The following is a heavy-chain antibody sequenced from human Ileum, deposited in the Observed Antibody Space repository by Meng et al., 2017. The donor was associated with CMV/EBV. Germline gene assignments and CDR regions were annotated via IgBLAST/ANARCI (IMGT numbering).Heavy chain of an antibody. V-gene: IGHV3-72*01. D-gene: IGHD2-2*01. CDR3: ASGAEGYCSTTTCYAYYYGLDV. Sequence: GEFLKTSCAASGSTFSDHHMDWVRQAPGKGLEWVGRIRNKANSYTTEYAASVKGRFTIPRDDSKNSMSLQMNSLTTEATAVYYCASGAEGYCSTTTCYAYYYGLDVWGQGTTVTVSS. CDR2: IRNKANSYTT. J-gene: IGHJ6*02. CDR1: GSTFSDHH.